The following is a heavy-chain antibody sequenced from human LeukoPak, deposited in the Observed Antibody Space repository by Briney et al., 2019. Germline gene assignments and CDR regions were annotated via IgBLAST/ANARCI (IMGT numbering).Heavy chain of an antibody. V-gene: IGHV4-39*01. J-gene: IGHJ5*02. D-gene: IGHD2-21*02. CDR1: GGSTSSSSYY. CDR2: IYYSGST. CDR3: ARQPGLAYCGGDCYSNWFDP. Sequence: SETLSLTCTVSGGSTSSSSYYWGWIRQPPGKGLEWIGSIYYSGSTYYNPSLKSRVTISVDTSKNQFSLKLSSVTAADTAVYYCARQPGLAYCGGDCYSNWFDPWGQGTLVTVSS.